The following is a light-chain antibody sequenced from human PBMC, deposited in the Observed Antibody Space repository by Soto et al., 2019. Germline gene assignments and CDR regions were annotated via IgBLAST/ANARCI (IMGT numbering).Light chain of an antibody. J-gene: IGKJ1*01. CDR1: QSVSSSY. Sequence: EIVLTQSPGTLSLSPGERATLSCRASQSVSSSYLAWYQQKPGQAPRLLIYGASSRATCITDRFSGSGSGTDFTLTISRLEPEDFALYYCQQYGSSLWTFGQGTKVEIK. CDR2: GAS. CDR3: QQYGSSLWT. V-gene: IGKV3-20*01.